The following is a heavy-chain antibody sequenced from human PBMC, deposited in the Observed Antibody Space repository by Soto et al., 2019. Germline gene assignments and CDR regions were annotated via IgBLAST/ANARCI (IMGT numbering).Heavy chain of an antibody. J-gene: IGHJ6*02. V-gene: IGHV3-23*01. D-gene: IGHD3-10*01. CDR1: GFTFSSYA. CDR3: AKDTAFLGELSDG. CDR2: ISGSGGST. Sequence: EVQLLESGGGLVQPGGSLRLSCAASGFTFSSYAMSWVRQAPGKGLEWVSTISGSGGSTYYADSVKGRFTISRDSSKNTLFLQMDSLRAEDTAVYYCAKDTAFLGELSDGWGQGTTVTVSS.